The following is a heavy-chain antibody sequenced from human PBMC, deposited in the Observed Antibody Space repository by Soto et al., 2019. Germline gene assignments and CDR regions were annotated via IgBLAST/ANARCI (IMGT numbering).Heavy chain of an antibody. CDR2: IYYSGST. Sequence: SETLSLTCTVSGGSIISYYWSWIRQPPGKGLEWIGYIYYSGSTNYNPSLKSRVTISVDTSKNQFSLKLSSVTAADTAVYYCARGSYCSGGSCYPATQYFQHWGQGTLVTVSS. CDR3: ARGSYCSGGSCYPATQYFQH. CDR1: GGSIISYY. V-gene: IGHV4-59*01. J-gene: IGHJ1*01. D-gene: IGHD2-15*01.